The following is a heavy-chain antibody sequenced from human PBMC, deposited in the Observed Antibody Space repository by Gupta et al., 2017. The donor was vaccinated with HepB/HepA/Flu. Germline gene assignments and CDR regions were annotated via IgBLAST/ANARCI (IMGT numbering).Heavy chain of an antibody. CDR2: INHSGST. CDR3: ARRPYDILTGFNWFDP. CDR1: GGSFSGYY. Sequence: QVQLQQWGAGLLKPSETLSLTCAVYGGSFSGYYWSWIRQPPGKGLEWSGEINHSGSTNYNPSLKSRVTISVDTSKNQFSLKLSSVTAADTAVYYCARRPYDILTGFNWFDPWGQGTLVTVSS. D-gene: IGHD3-9*01. V-gene: IGHV4-34*01. J-gene: IGHJ5*02.